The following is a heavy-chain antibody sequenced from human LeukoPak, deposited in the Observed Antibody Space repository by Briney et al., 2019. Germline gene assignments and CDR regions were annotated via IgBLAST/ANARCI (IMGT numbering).Heavy chain of an antibody. Sequence: SETLSLTCTVSGGSISSYYWSWIRQPPGKGLEWIGYIHYSGSTNYKSSLKSRVTISVDTSKNQFSLKLSSVTAADTAVYYCARLSGYSSESWFDPWGQGTLVTVSS. CDR1: GGSISSYY. CDR3: ARLSGYSSESWFDP. V-gene: IGHV4-59*01. CDR2: IHYSGST. D-gene: IGHD3-3*01. J-gene: IGHJ5*02.